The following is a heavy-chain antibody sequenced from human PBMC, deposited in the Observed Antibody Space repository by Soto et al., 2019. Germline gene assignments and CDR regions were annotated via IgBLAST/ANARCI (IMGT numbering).Heavy chain of an antibody. CDR2: IYYSGST. Sequence: PSETLSLTCTVSGGSISSYYWSWIRQPPGKGLEWIGYIYYSGSTNYNPSLKSRVTISVDTSKNQFSLKLSSVTAADTAVYYCARHSSGYSGYGIIDYWGQGTLVTVSS. D-gene: IGHD5-12*01. CDR1: GGSISSYY. CDR3: ARHSSGYSGYGIIDY. J-gene: IGHJ4*02. V-gene: IGHV4-59*08.